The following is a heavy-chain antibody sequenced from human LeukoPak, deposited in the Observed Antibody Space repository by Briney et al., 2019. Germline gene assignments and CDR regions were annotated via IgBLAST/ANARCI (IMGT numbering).Heavy chain of an antibody. CDR2: IIPIFGTA. Sequence: GASVKVSCKASGGTFSSYAISWVRQAPGQGLEWMGGIIPIFGTANYAQKFQGRVTITADESTSTAYMELSSLRSEDTAVYYCASWGYCSSTSCYTGDYWGQGTLVTVSS. D-gene: IGHD2-2*02. J-gene: IGHJ4*02. CDR1: GGTFSSYA. V-gene: IGHV1-69*01. CDR3: ASWGYCSSTSCYTGDY.